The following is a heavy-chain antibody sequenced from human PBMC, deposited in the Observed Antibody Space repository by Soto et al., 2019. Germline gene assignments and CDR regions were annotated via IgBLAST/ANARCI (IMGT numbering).Heavy chain of an antibody. J-gene: IGHJ4*02. CDR3: RPPEYEY. CDR1: GFTFSSYG. V-gene: IGHV3-21*01. CDR2: ISRTSTTM. Sequence: GGSLRLSCAASGFTFSSYGMHWVRQAPGRGLEWVESISRTSTTMFYVDSVKGRFTISRDNTKNSLYLQINSLRAEDTAVYYCRPPEYEYWGQGTLVTLSS.